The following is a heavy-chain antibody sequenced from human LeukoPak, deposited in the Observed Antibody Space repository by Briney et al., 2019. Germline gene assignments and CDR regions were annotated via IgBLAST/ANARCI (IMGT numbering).Heavy chain of an antibody. V-gene: IGHV3-66*01. CDR2: IYSGGSR. CDR1: GFTFSSYS. Sequence: PGGSLRLSCAASGFTFSSYSMNWVRQAPGKGLEWVSVIYSGGSRYYADSVKDRFTVSRDESKNTLYLQMNSLRAEDTAVYYCARDESQKNYDFWSGYSTYYYYYMDVWGKGTTVTVSS. CDR3: ARDESQKNYDFWSGYSTYYYYYMDV. D-gene: IGHD3-3*01. J-gene: IGHJ6*03.